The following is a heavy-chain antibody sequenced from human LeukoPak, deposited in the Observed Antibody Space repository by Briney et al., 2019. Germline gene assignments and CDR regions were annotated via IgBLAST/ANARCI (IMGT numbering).Heavy chain of an antibody. V-gene: IGHV3-23*01. CDR2: ISGSGGST. CDR3: AKDPLVRGATYDF. Sequence: GGPLRLSCAASGFTFRSYAMSWVRQAPGKGLEWVSAISGSGGSTYYADSVKGRFTISRDNSKNTLYLQVNSLRAEDTAVYYCAKDPLVRGATYDFWGQGTLVTVSS. CDR1: GFTFRSYA. J-gene: IGHJ4*02. D-gene: IGHD3-10*01.